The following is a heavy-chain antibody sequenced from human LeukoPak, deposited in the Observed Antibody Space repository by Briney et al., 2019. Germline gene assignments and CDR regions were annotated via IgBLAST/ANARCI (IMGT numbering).Heavy chain of an antibody. D-gene: IGHD3-9*01. V-gene: IGHV7-4-1*02. CDR3: ARTPKRYFDWLLSSGFDY. CDR1: GYTFTSYA. J-gene: IGHJ4*02. CDR2: INTNTGNP. Sequence: GASVKVSCKASGYTFTSYAMNWVRQAPGQGLEWMGWINTNTGNPTYAQGFTGRFVFSLDTSVSTAYLQISSLKAEDTAVYYCARTPKRYFDWLLSSGFDYWGQGTLVTVSS.